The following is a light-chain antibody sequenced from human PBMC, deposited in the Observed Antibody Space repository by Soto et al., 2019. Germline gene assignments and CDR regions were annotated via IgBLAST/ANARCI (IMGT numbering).Light chain of an antibody. CDR3: SSFTSSSTQV. CDR1: SSDVGGYNY. J-gene: IGLJ1*01. Sequence: QSALTQPASVSGSPGQSITISCTGTSSDVGGYNYVSWYQQHPGKVPKFMIYEVSNRPSGVVNRFSGSKSGNTASLTISGLQAEDEADYYCSSFTSSSTQVFGTGTKLTVL. CDR2: EVS. V-gene: IGLV2-14*01.